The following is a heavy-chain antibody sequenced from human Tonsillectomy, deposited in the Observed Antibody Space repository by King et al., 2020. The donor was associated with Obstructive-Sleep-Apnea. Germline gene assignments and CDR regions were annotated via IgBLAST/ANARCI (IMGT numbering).Heavy chain of an antibody. CDR3: ARRRGALSDC. CDR2: VNSNSGNT. Sequence: QLVQSGAEVKKPGASVRVSCKASGYTFTSYDISWVRQATGQGLEWMGWVNSNSGNTGYAQKFQGRVTMTRNNSISTAYMELSSLRSDDTGAYYCARRRGALSDCWGQGTLVTVSS. J-gene: IGHJ4*02. V-gene: IGHV1-8*01. CDR1: GYTFTSYD. D-gene: IGHD2-21*01.